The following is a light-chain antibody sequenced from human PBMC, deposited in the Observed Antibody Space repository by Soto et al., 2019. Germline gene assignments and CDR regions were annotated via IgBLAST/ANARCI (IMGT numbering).Light chain of an antibody. V-gene: IGKV3-11*01. CDR3: QQRSNWPPIT. J-gene: IGKJ5*01. CDR1: QSVSSY. CDR2: DAS. Sequence: EIVLTQSPATLSLSPGERATLSCRASQSVSSYLAWYQQKPGQAPRLLIYDASNRATGSPARSSGSGSRTDFTLTITSLEPEDFADYYCQQRSNWPPITFGQGTQLEIK.